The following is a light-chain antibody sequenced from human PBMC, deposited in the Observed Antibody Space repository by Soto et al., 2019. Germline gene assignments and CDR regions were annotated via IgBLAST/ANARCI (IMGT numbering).Light chain of an antibody. CDR1: SSDVGDYNY. CDR2: HVI. J-gene: IGLJ2*01. Sequence: QSALTQPASVSGSPGQSITISCTATSSDVGDYNYVSWYQHHPGKAPKLMIYHVINRPSGVSNRFSGSKSGNTASLTISGLQAEDGADYYCTSYTTRSTLVFGGGTKVTVL. CDR3: TSYTTRSTLV. V-gene: IGLV2-14*03.